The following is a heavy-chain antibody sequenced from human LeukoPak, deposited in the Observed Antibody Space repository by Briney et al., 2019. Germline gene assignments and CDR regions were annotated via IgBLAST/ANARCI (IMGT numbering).Heavy chain of an antibody. Sequence: PSETLSLTCTVSGGSISSSSYYWGWIRQPPGKGLEWIGSIYYSGSTYYNPSLKSRVTTSVDTSKNQFSLKLSSVTAADTAVYYCARHPYYSSGWYPSMDVWGKGTTVTVSS. CDR3: ARHPYYSSGWYPSMDV. V-gene: IGHV4-39*01. D-gene: IGHD6-19*01. J-gene: IGHJ6*03. CDR2: IYYSGST. CDR1: GGSISSSSYY.